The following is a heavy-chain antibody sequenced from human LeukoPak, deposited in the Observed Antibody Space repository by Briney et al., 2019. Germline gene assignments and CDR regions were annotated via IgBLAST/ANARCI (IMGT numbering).Heavy chain of an antibody. CDR1: GFTFSSYA. CDR2: ISGSGGST. D-gene: IGHD3-22*01. CDR3: ANYDSSGYYLHSFDY. Sequence: GGSLRLSCAASGFTFSSYAMSWVRQAPVKGLEWVSAISGSGGSTYYADSVKGRFTISRDNSKNTLCLQMNSLRAEDTAVYYCANYDSSGYYLHSFDYWGQGTLVTVSS. J-gene: IGHJ4*02. V-gene: IGHV3-23*01.